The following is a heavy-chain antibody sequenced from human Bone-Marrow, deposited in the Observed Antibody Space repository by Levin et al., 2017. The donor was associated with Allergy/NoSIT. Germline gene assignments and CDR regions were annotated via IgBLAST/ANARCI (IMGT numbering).Heavy chain of an antibody. CDR2: IYYSGNT. J-gene: IGHJ2*01. V-gene: IGHV4-61*08. CDR3: ARVTSVLVTVDDLYWYFDL. CDR1: GGSVGSGGFY. Sequence: SETLSLTCTVSGGSVGSGGFYWSWIRQPPGKGLEWIGHIYYSGNTNFNPSLKSRVTISRDTSKNQFSLKLSYVTAADTAMYYCARVTSVLVTVDDLYWYFDLWGRGTLVTVSS. D-gene: IGHD2-21*02.